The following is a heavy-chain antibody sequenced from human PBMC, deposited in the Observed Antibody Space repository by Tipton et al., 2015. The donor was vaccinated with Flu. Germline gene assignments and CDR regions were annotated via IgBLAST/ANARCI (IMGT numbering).Heavy chain of an antibody. CDR2: ISYDGSNK. J-gene: IGHJ3*02. V-gene: IGHV3-30*12. Sequence: SLRLSCAASGFTFSSYGMHWVRQAPGKGLEWVAVISYDGSNKYYADSVKGRFTISRDNSENALYLQMNSLRAEDTAVYYCARDGFLDNDPAFDIWGQGTMVTVSS. D-gene: IGHD1-1*01. CDR1: GFTFSSYG. CDR3: ARDGFLDNDPAFDI.